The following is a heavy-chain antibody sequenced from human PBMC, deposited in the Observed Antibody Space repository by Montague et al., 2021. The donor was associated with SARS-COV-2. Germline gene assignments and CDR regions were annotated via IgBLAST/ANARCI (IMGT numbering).Heavy chain of an antibody. V-gene: IGHV3-11*01. D-gene: IGHD4-17*01. CDR3: AREEGRDYHLETFDF. CDR2: IGPNGNNI. CDR1: GFSFSNHS. J-gene: IGHJ3*01. Sequence: SLRLSCAASGFSFSNHSMTWIRQAPGKGLEWISYIGPNGNNIYSRDSLMTRFTIARDNSKNSLCLQLTSLTADDTGIYFCAREEGRDYHLETFDFWGPGTKVTVSS.